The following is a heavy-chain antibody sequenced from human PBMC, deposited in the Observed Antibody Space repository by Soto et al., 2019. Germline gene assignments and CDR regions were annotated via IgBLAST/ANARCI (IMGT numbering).Heavy chain of an antibody. J-gene: IGHJ4*02. D-gene: IGHD3-10*01. V-gene: IGHV4-39*01. CDR3: ARQVVDGTVAGSGSFDY. CDR2: VYYSGRT. Sequence: QVQLQESGPGLVKPSETLSLTCTVYGGSISSSSYYWGWIRQPPGKGLEWIGSVYYSGRTYYNSSLKSRVTISVDTSENQLSRKLSAVTAADTAVYYCARQVVDGTVAGSGSFDYWGQGTLVTVSS. CDR1: GGSISSSSYY.